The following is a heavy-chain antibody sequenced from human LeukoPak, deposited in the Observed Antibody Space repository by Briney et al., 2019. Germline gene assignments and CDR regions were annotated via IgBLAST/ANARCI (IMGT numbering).Heavy chain of an antibody. Sequence: GGSLRLSCAASGFTFSSYAMHWVRQAPGKGLEWVAVISYDGSNKYYADSVKGRFTISRDNSKNTLYLQMNSLRAEDTAVYYCARDNGSGWSDYWGQGTLVTVSS. V-gene: IGHV3-30*04. J-gene: IGHJ4*02. CDR3: ARDNGSGWSDY. D-gene: IGHD6-19*01. CDR2: ISYDGSNK. CDR1: GFTFSSYA.